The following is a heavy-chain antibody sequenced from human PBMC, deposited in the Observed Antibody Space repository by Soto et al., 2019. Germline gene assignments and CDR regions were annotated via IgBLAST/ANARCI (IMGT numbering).Heavy chain of an antibody. CDR3: ARARGSGSNSWFDP. J-gene: IGHJ5*02. D-gene: IGHD3-10*01. Sequence: ASVKVSCKASGYTFPSYGISWVRQAPGQGLEWMGWISAYNGNTNYAQELQGRVTMTTDTSTSTAYMELRSLRSDDTAVYYCARARGSGSNSWFDPWGKGTLVTVS. CDR1: GYTFPSYG. CDR2: ISAYNGNT. V-gene: IGHV1-18*04.